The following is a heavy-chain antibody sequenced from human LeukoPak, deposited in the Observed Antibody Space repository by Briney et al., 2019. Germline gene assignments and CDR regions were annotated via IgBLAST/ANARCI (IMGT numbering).Heavy chain of an antibody. CDR1: GFTFSNAW. CDR3: TKDYGLDY. D-gene: IGHD4-17*01. Sequence: GGSLRLSCAASGFTFSNAWMTWVRQAPGKGLEWVGRIKSITAGGTTDYAAPVKGRFTISRDDSKTTLYLQMNSLKSEDTAVYYCTKDYGLDYWGQGTLVTVSS. J-gene: IGHJ4*02. V-gene: IGHV3-15*01. CDR2: IKSITAGGTT.